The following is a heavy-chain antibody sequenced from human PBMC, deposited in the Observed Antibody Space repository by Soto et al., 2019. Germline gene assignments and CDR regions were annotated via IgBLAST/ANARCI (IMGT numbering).Heavy chain of an antibody. V-gene: IGHV4-31*03. J-gene: IGHJ6*02. CDR3: ARDKYDFWSGYYGMDV. CDR1: GGSISSGGYY. CDR2: IYYSGST. Sequence: PSETLSLTCTVSGGSISSGGYYWSWIRQHPGKGLEWIGYIYYSGSTYYNPSLKSRVTISVDTSKNQFSLKLSSVTAADTAVYYCARDKYDFWSGYYGMDVWGQGTTVTVSS. D-gene: IGHD3-3*01.